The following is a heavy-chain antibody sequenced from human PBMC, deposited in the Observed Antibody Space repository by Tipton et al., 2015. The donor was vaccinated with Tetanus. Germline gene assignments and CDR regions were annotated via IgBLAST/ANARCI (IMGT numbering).Heavy chain of an antibody. CDR2: IYESGDT. J-gene: IGHJ3*01. CDR1: GGSIRGGTFY. D-gene: IGHD7-27*01. V-gene: IGHV4-39*01. Sequence: TLSLTCTVSGGSIRGGTFYWGWIRQPPGKGLEGIGSIYESGDTYYIPSLKSRVTISVDTSKNQFSLNLSSVTAADTAVYYCASPKIKWGSSAFDVWGQGTMVAVSS. CDR3: ASPKIKWGSSAFDV.